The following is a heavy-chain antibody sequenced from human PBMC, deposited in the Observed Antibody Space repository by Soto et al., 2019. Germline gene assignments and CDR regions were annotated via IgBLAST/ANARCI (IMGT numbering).Heavy chain of an antibody. CDR2: ISSSSSYI. D-gene: IGHD1-26*01. CDR1: GFTFSSYS. CDR3: ARDQRWELYNWFDP. Sequence: GGSLRLSCAASGFTFSSYSMNWVRQAPGKGLEWVSSISSSSSYIYYADSVKGRFTISRDNAKNSLYLQMNSLRAEDTAVYYCARDQRWELYNWFDPWGQGTLVTVSS. J-gene: IGHJ5*02. V-gene: IGHV3-21*01.